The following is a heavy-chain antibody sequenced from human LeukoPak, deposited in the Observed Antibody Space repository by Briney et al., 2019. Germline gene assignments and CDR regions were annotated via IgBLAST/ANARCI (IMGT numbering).Heavy chain of an antibody. D-gene: IGHD3-22*01. CDR1: GFTFSNAW. CDR3: AKFSGYPYY. Sequence: GGSLRLSCAASGFTFSNAWMSWVRQAPGKGLEWVSAISGSGGSTYYADSVKGRFTISRDNSKNTLYLQMNSLRAEDTAVYYCAKFSGYPYYWGQGTLVTVSS. J-gene: IGHJ4*02. V-gene: IGHV3-23*01. CDR2: ISGSGGST.